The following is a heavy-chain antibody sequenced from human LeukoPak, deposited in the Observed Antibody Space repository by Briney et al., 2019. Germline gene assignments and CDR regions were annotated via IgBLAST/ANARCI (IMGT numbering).Heavy chain of an antibody. CDR3: ARDRGGGCSSTSCYGYYFDY. Sequence: GGSLRLSCAASGFTFSSCSMNWVRQAPGKGLEWVSSISSSSSYIYYADSVKGRFTISRDNAKNSLYLQMNSLRAEDTAVYYCARDRGGGCSSTSCYGYYFDYWGQGTLVTVSS. D-gene: IGHD2-2*01. J-gene: IGHJ4*02. CDR2: ISSSSSYI. V-gene: IGHV3-21*01. CDR1: GFTFSSCS.